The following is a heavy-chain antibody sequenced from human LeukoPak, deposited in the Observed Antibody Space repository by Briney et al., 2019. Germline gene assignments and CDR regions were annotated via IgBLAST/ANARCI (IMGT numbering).Heavy chain of an antibody. D-gene: IGHD5-12*01. CDR2: INHSGST. J-gene: IGHJ4*02. CDR3: ARGLVAAADPYYFDY. Sequence: SETLSLTCAVYGGSFSGYYGSWIRQPPGKGREWIGEINHSGSTNYNPSLKSRVTISVDTSKNQFSLKLSSVTAADTAVYYCARGLVAAADPYYFDYWGQGTLVTVSS. CDR1: GGSFSGYY. V-gene: IGHV4-34*01.